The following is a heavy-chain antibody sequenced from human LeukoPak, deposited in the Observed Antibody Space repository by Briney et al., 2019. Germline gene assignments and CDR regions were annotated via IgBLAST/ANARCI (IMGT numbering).Heavy chain of an antibody. CDR2: ISFDGNYK. J-gene: IGHJ4*02. CDR3: ARGGFCGGGSCYPDFDN. Sequence: GGSLRLSCAASRLTFSSYSMIWVRQAPGKGLEWVAIISFDGNYKNYADSLKGRFTISRDNSKNTLYLEMSGLRPEDTAVYYCARGGFCGGGSCYPDFDNWGQGTLVTVSS. V-gene: IGHV3-30-3*01. CDR1: RLTFSSYS. D-gene: IGHD2-15*01.